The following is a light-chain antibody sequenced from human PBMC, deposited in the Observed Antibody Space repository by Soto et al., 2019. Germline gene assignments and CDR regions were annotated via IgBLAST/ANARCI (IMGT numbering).Light chain of an antibody. J-gene: IGLJ3*02. CDR3: CSYTTSTPRV. CDR2: DVT. CDR1: SSDIGVYDF. V-gene: IGLV2-14*01. Sequence: QSALTQPASVSGSPGQSITISCTGTSSDIGVYDFVSWYQQHPGRAPKLLIYDVTNRPSGISDRFSGSKSGNTASLTISGLQPEDEADYYCCSYTTSTPRVFGGGTKLTVL.